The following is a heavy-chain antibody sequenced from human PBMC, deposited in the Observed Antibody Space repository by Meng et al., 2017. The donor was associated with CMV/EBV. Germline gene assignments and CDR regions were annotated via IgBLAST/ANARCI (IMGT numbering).Heavy chain of an antibody. CDR3: ARGLPAADPDAFDI. D-gene: IGHD2-2*01. V-gene: IGHV1-69*05. CDR1: GGTFSSYA. CDR2: IIPIFGTA. Sequence: SVQVSCKASGGTFSSYAISWVRQAPGQGLERMGGIIPIFGTANYAQKFQGRVTITTDESTSTAYMELSSRRSEDTAVYYCARGLPAADPDAFDIWGQGTMVTVSS. J-gene: IGHJ3*02.